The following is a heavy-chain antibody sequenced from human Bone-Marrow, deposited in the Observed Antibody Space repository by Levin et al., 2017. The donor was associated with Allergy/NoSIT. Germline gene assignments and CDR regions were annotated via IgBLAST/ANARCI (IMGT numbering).Heavy chain of an antibody. CDR1: GGSISSGGYY. Sequence: SETLSLTCTVSGGSISSGGYYWSWIRQHPGKGLEWIGYIYYSGSTYYNPSLKSRVTISVDTSKNQFSLKLSSVTAADTAVYYCARGYYDFWSGYYKDYWGQGTLVTVSS. J-gene: IGHJ4*02. V-gene: IGHV4-31*03. CDR2: IYYSGST. CDR3: ARGYYDFWSGYYKDY. D-gene: IGHD3-3*01.